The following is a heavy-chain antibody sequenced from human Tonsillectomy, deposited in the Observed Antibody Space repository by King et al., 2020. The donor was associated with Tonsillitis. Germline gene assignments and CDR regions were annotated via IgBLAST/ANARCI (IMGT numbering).Heavy chain of an antibody. V-gene: IGHV3-7*03. CDR1: GFTFSNYW. J-gene: IGHJ6*02. Sequence: VQLVESGGGLVQPGGSLRLSCAASGFTFSNYWMSWVRQAPGKGLEWVANIKQDGSGKYFVDSVKGRFTISRDSAKNSLYLQMNSLRAEDTAVYYCARDYFYGDYYYTMDVWGQGTTVTVSS. D-gene: IGHD4-17*01. CDR3: ARDYFYGDYYYTMDV. CDR2: IKQDGSGK.